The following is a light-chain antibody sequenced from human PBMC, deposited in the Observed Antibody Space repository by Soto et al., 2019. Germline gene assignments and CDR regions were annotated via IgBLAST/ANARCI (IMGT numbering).Light chain of an antibody. CDR2: EVT. Sequence: QSALTQPASVSGSPGQSITISCTGTSSDVGKYNFVSWYRQHPGKVPKLIIFEVTKRPSGVSNRFSGSRSGNTASLTISGLQAEDEADYYCCLYGGSSNYVVFGVGTKLTVL. CDR1: SSDVGKYNF. J-gene: IGLJ2*01. CDR3: CLYGGSSNYVV. V-gene: IGLV2-23*02.